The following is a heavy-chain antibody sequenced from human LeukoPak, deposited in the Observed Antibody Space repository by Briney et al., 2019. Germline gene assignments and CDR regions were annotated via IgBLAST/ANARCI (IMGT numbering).Heavy chain of an antibody. D-gene: IGHD2-8*01. CDR2: INSDGSST. CDR3: ARDMSMLYFFDY. J-gene: IGHJ4*02. V-gene: IGHV3-74*01. Sequence: GGSLRLSCAASGFTFSSYWMHWVRQAPGKGLVWVSRINSDGSSTSYAVSVKGRFTISRDNAKNTLYLQMNSLRAEDTAVYYCARDMSMLYFFDYWGQGTLVTVSS. CDR1: GFTFSSYW.